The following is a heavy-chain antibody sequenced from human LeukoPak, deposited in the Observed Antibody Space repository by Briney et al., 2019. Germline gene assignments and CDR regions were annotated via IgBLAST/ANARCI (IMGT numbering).Heavy chain of an antibody. D-gene: IGHD3-10*01. J-gene: IGHJ4*02. CDR2: IIPIFGTA. CDR3: ARGRRGNYGSATDRFDY. V-gene: IGHV1-69*13. CDR1: VGTFSSYA. Sequence: SVKVSCKASVGTFSSYAISWVRQAPGQGLEWMGGIIPIFGTANYAQKFQGRVTITADESTSTAYMELSSLRSEDTAVYYCARGRRGNYGSATDRFDYWGQGTLVTVSS.